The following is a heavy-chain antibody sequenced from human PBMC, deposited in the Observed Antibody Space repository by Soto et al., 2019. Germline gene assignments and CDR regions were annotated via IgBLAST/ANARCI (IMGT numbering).Heavy chain of an antibody. CDR3: ARRTIVVVPAATSPTENYYYYGMDV. J-gene: IGHJ6*02. CDR1: GYSFTSYW. V-gene: IGHV5-51*01. D-gene: IGHD2-2*01. Sequence: EVQLVQSGAEVKKPGESLKISCKGSGYSFTSYWIGWVRQMPGKGLEWMGIIYPGDSDTRYSPSFQGQVTISADKSISTAYLQWSSLKASDTAMYYCARRTIVVVPAATSPTENYYYYGMDVWGQGTTVTVSS. CDR2: IYPGDSDT.